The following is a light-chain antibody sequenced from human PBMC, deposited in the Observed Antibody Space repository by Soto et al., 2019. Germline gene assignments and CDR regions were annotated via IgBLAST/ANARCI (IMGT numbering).Light chain of an antibody. CDR2: GAS. CDR1: QSISSPY. CDR3: QQYDSWT. V-gene: IGKV3-20*01. J-gene: IGKJ1*01. Sequence: EIVMTQSPATLSVSPGERATLSCRSSQSISSPYLAWYQQKPGQATRLLIDGASSRATDVPDRFSGSGSGTDFTLTISRLEPEDFAVYYCQQYDSWTFGQGTKVDIK.